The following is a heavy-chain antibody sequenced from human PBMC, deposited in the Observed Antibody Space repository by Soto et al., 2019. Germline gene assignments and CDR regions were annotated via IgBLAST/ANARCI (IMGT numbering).Heavy chain of an antibody. J-gene: IGHJ5*02. CDR2: IIPILSIT. V-gene: IGHV1-69*01. D-gene: IGHD6-19*01. CDR1: GGTFSTYA. Sequence: QVQLVQSGAEVKKPGSSVKVSCKASGGTFSTYAISWVRQAPGQGLEWMGGIIPILSITNYAQKFQGRATITADESTSAAYMELRSLRSEDTAVYYCARDASIAVTGTLYHWGQGTVVSVSS. CDR3: ARDASIAVTGTLYH.